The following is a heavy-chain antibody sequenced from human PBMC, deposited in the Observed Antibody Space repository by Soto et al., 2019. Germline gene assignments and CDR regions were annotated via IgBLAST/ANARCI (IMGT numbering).Heavy chain of an antibody. CDR1: GGSINSSNW. J-gene: IGHJ4*02. D-gene: IGHD6-13*01. V-gene: IGHV4-4*02. CDR2: IYHSGST. CDR3: ARDQAAAHSYFDY. Sequence: SETLSLTCAVSGGSINSSNWWSWVRQPPGKGLEWIGEIYHSGSTNYNPSLKSRVTISVDKSKNQFSLKLSSVTAADTAVYYCARDQAAAHSYFDYWGQGTLVTVSS.